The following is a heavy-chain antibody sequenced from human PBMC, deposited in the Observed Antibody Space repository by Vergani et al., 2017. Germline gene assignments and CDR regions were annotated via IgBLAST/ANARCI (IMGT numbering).Heavy chain of an antibody. CDR2: SIPIFGIA. CDR3: ASQVSRSTVTPLYYFDY. CDR1: GATFSSYA. J-gene: IGHJ4*02. Sequence: QVQLVQSGAEVEKPGSSVKVSCKASGATFSSYAISWVRQAPGQGLEWMGGSIPIFGIANYAQKFQGRVTITADKSTSTAYMELSSLRSEDTAVYYCASQVSRSTVTPLYYFDYWGQGTLVTVSS. D-gene: IGHD4-17*01. V-gene: IGHV1-69*17.